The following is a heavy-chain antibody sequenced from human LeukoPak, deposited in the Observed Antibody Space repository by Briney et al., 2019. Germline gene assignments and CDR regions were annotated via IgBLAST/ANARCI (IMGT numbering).Heavy chain of an antibody. CDR3: ARILGYCSGGSCYGPPPFDY. D-gene: IGHD2-15*01. V-gene: IGHV1-8*01. CDR2: MNPNSGNT. Sequence: ASVKVSCKASGYTFTSYDINWARQATGQGLEWMGWMNPNSGNTGYAQKFQGRVTMTRNTSISTAYMELSRLRSDDTAVYYCARILGYCSGGSCYGPPPFDYWGQGTLVTVFS. J-gene: IGHJ4*02. CDR1: GYTFTSYD.